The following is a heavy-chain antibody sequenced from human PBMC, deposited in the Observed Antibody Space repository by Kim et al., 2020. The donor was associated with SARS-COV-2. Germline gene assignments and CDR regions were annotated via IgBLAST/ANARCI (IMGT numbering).Heavy chain of an antibody. J-gene: IGHJ4*02. V-gene: IGHV1-18*01. D-gene: IGHD3-9*01. CDR1: GYTFTSYG. Sequence: ASVKVSCKASGYTFTSYGISWVRQAPGQGLEWMGWISAYNGNTNYAQKLQGRVTMTTDTSTSTAYMELRSLRSDDTAVYYCARDPVDYDILTGPLRRVFDYWGQGTLVTVSS. CDR2: ISAYNGNT. CDR3: ARDPVDYDILTGPLRRVFDY.